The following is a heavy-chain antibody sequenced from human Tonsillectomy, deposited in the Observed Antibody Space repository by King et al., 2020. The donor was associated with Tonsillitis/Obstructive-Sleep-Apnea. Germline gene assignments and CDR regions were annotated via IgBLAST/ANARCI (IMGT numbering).Heavy chain of an antibody. D-gene: IGHD2-15*01. CDR3: ARRRGGLDSSYWYFDL. CDR2: IGVNSNTK. V-gene: IGHV3-48*02. J-gene: IGHJ2*01. CDR1: GFTFSAYS. Sequence: VQLVESGGGLVQPGGSLRLSCAASGFTFSAYSMNWVRQAPGKGLEWVSYIGVNSNTKYYADSVKGPFTISRDNAKETLYLQISSLRDDDTAVYSCARRRGGLDSSYWYFDLWGRGTLVTVSS.